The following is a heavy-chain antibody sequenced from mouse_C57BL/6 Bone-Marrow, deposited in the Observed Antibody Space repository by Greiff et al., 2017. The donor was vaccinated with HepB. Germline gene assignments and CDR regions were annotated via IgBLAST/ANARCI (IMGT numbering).Heavy chain of an antibody. V-gene: IGHV5-4*01. J-gene: IGHJ4*01. D-gene: IGHD1-1*01. Sequence: EVHLVESGGGLVKPGGSLKLSCAASGFTFSSYAMSWVRQTPEKRLEWVATISDGGSYTYYPDNVKGRFTISRDNAKNNLYLQMSHLKSEDTAMYYCARGGSTVVATPMDYWGQGTSVTVSS. CDR1: GFTFSSYA. CDR3: ARGGSTVVATPMDY. CDR2: ISDGGSYT.